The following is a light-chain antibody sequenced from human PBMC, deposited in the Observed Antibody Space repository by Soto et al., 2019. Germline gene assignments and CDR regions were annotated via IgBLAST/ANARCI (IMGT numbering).Light chain of an antibody. Sequence: DIQMTQSPSSLSASVGDRVTITCRASQGISNYLAWYQQKPGKFPELLIYAASTLQSGVPSRFSGSGSGTDFSLTISSLQPEDVATYYCHKYNHAPTFGGGTKVEIK. CDR3: HKYNHAPT. J-gene: IGKJ4*01. CDR2: AAS. CDR1: QGISNY. V-gene: IGKV1-27*01.